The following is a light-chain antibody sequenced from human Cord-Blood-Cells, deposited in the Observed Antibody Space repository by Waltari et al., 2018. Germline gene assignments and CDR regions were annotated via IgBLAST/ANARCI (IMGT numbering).Light chain of an antibody. CDR2: WAS. CDR1: QSVLYSSNNKNY. Sequence: IVMTQSPDSPAVSLGERATINGKSSQSVLYSSNNKNYLAWYQQKPGQPPKLLIYWASTRESGVPDRFSGSGSGTDFTLTISSLQAEDVAVYYCQQYYSTPYTFGQGTKLEIK. V-gene: IGKV4-1*01. J-gene: IGKJ2*01. CDR3: QQYYSTPYT.